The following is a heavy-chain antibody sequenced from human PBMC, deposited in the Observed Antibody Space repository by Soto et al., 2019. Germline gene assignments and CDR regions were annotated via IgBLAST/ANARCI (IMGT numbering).Heavy chain of an antibody. CDR3: ARGDSGYDPLDY. CDR2: IYHSGSS. J-gene: IGHJ4*02. V-gene: IGHV4-4*02. D-gene: IGHD5-12*01. Sequence: QVQLQESGPGLVKPSGTLSLTCAVSGGSISSSNWWSWVRQPPGEGLEWIGEIYHSGSSNYNPSPTIRVTISVDKSKNQFSLKLSSVTAADTAVYYCARGDSGYDPLDYWGQGTLVTVSS. CDR1: GGSISSSNW.